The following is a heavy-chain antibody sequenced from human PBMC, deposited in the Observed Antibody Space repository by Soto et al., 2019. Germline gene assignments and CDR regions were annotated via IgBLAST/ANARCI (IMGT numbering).Heavy chain of an antibody. CDR3: ARVDAGYCSGGSCYTFDY. D-gene: IGHD2-15*01. V-gene: IGHV4-34*01. CDR2: INHSGST. CDR1: GGSFSGYY. J-gene: IGHJ4*02. Sequence: LSLTCAVYGGSFSGYYWSWIRQPPGKGLEWIGEINHSGSTNYNPSLKSRVTISVDTSKNQFSLKLSSVTAADTAVYYCARVDAGYCSGGSCYTFDYWGQGTLVTVSS.